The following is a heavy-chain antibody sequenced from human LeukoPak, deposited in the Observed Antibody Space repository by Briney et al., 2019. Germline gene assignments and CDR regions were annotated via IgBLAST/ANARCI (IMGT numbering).Heavy chain of an antibody. V-gene: IGHV4-30-4*01. CDR3: ARVRSAYCGGDCHHIDY. D-gene: IGHD2-21*02. CDR2: IYYSGST. Sequence: SETLSLTCTVSGGSINSGDYYWSWIRQPPGKGLEWIGYIYYSGSTYYNPSLKSRVTISVDTSKNQFSLKLSSVTAADTAVYYCARVRSAYCGGDCHHIDYWGQGTLVTVSS. J-gene: IGHJ4*02. CDR1: GGSINSGDYY.